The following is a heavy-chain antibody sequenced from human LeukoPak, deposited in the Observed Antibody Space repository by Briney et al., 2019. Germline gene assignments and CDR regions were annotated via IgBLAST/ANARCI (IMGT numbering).Heavy chain of an antibody. Sequence: PGGSLRLSCAASGFTFSSYMMNWVRQAPGKGLEWVSSINSGSTYTYYTESVKGRFTVSRDNAKNSLFLQMNSLRAEDTAIYYCARSGYSHSWDYWGQGTLVIVSS. D-gene: IGHD1-26*01. J-gene: IGHJ4*02. CDR2: INSGSTYT. CDR3: ARSGYSHSWDY. CDR1: GFTFSSYM. V-gene: IGHV3-21*01.